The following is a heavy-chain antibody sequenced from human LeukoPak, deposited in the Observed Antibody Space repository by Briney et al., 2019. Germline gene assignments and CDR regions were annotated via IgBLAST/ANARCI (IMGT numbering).Heavy chain of an antibody. CDR3: AREGRRDYDFWRGYYTDY. V-gene: IGHV1-69*04. CDR2: IIPILGIA. D-gene: IGHD3-3*01. J-gene: IGHJ4*02. CDR1: GGTFSSYT. Sequence: SVKVSCKASGGTFSSYTISWVRQAPGQGVEWMGRIIPILGIANYAQKFQGRVTITADKSTSTAYMELSSLRSEDTAVYYCAREGRRDYDFWRGYYTDYWGQGTLVTVSS.